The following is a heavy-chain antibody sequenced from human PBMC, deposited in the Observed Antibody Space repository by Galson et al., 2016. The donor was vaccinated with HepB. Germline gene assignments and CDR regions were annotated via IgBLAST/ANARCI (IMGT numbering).Heavy chain of an antibody. CDR1: GGTFSNYA. D-gene: IGHD6-13*01. CDR3: ARGAAAGMGYYYYYGMDV. J-gene: IGHJ6*02. V-gene: IGHV1-69*13. Sequence: SVKVSCKASGGTFSNYAISWVRQAPGQGLEWMGGIIPIYGRSNYAQKFQGRVTITADESTSIAYMEVSRLRSEDTAVYYCARGAAAGMGYYYYYGMDVWGQGTTVTVSS. CDR2: IIPIYGRS.